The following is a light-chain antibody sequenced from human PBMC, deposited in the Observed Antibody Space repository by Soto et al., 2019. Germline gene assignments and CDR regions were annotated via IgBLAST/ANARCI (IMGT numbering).Light chain of an antibody. J-gene: IGKJ1*01. CDR1: QSISSW. CDR2: DAS. V-gene: IGKV1-5*01. Sequence: DIQMTQSPSTLSASVGDRVTITCGASQSISSWLAWYQQKPGKAPKLLIYDASSLESGVPSSFSGSGSGTEFTLTISSLQPDDFATYYCQQYNSYPWTFGQGTKVDIK. CDR3: QQYNSYPWT.